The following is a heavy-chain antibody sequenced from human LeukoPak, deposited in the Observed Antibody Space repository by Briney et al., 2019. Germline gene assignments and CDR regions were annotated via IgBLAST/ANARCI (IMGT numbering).Heavy chain of an antibody. CDR2: INPNSGGT. CDR3: ARGAAEYSSSSWENWFDP. J-gene: IGHJ5*02. CDR1: GYSFSDHY. V-gene: IGHV1-2*02. D-gene: IGHD6-6*01. Sequence: ASVKVSCKTSGYSFSDHYIHWVRQAPGQGLEWMGWINPNSGGTNYAQKFQGRVTMTRDTSISTAYMELSRLRSDDTAVYYCARGAAEYSSSSWENWFDPWGQGTLVTVSS.